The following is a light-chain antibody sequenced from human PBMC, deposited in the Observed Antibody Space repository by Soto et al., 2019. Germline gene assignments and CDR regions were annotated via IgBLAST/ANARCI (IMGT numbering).Light chain of an antibody. V-gene: IGLV1-40*01. CDR3: QSFDSSLTAPI. J-gene: IGLJ2*01. CDR1: NSNIGADSE. Sequence: QPVLTQPPSVSGAPGQKVTISCTGSNSNIGADSEVHWYQQFPGTAPKLLISNNTRRPSGVPGRFSGSRSATSASLAITGLQSEDEADYYCQSFDSSLTAPILGVGTKLTVL. CDR2: NNT.